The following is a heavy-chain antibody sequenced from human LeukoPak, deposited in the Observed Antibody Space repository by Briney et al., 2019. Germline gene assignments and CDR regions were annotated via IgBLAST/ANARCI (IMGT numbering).Heavy chain of an antibody. CDR1: GYTLTELS. V-gene: IGHV1-24*01. J-gene: IGHJ4*02. Sequence: ASVKVSCKVSGYTLTELSMHWVRQAPGQGMEWMGGFDPEDGETIYAQKFQGRVTMTEDTSTDTAYMELSSLRSEDTAVYYCATWALNYYGSESYAYDYWGQGTLVTVSS. CDR2: FDPEDGET. CDR3: ATWALNYYGSESYAYDY. D-gene: IGHD3-10*01.